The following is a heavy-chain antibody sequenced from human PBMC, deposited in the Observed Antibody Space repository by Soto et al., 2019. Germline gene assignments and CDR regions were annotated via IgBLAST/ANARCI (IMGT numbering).Heavy chain of an antibody. V-gene: IGHV1-46*01. Sequence: QVQLVQSGAEVKKPGASVKVSCKASGYTFTSYYMHWVRQAPGQGLEWMGIINPSGGSTSYAKKFKGRVTMPRDTCASTVYMELSSLRSEDTAVYYCARVLAVAGTGDYWGQGTLVTVSS. CDR1: GYTFTSYY. CDR3: ARVLAVAGTGDY. J-gene: IGHJ4*02. D-gene: IGHD6-19*01. CDR2: INPSGGST.